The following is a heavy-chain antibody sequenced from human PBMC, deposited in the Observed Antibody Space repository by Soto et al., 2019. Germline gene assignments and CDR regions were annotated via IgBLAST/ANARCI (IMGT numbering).Heavy chain of an antibody. CDR3: ARGKLSSARESAIDI. CDR1: GFTFDDYG. V-gene: IGHV3-20*01. CDR2: INWNGGST. D-gene: IGHD1-7*01. J-gene: IGHJ3*02. Sequence: GGSLRLSCAASGFTFDDYGMSWVRQAPGKGLEWVSGINWNGGSTGYGDSVKGRFTISRDNGKNFLYLQMNSLRAEDTALYHCARGKLSSARESAIDISGKGIMVTGSS.